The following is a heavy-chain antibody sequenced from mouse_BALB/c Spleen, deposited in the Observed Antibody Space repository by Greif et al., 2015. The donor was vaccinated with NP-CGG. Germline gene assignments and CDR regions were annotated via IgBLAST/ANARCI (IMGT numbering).Heavy chain of an antibody. CDR2: INSNGGST. V-gene: IGHV5-6-3*01. CDR3: ATGSAY. Sequence: EVKVVESGGGLVQPGGSLKLSCAASGFTFSSYGMSWVRQTPDKRLELVATINSNGGSTYYPDSVKGRFTISRDNAKNXLYLQMSSLKSEDTAMYYCATGSAYWGQGTLVTVSA. J-gene: IGHJ3*01. CDR1: GFTFSSYG.